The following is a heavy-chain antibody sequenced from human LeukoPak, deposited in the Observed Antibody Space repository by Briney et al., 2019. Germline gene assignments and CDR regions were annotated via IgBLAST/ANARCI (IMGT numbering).Heavy chain of an antibody. J-gene: IGHJ2*01. CDR3: AGAKGYYDSSGYYINWYFDL. D-gene: IGHD3-22*01. Sequence: SETLSLTCTVSGYSISSGYYWGWIRQPPGKGLEWIGSIYHSVSTYYNPSLKSRVTISVDTSKNQFSLKLSSVTAADTAVYYCAGAKGYYDSSGYYINWYFDLWGRGTLVTVSS. V-gene: IGHV4-38-2*02. CDR1: GYSISSGYY. CDR2: IYHSVST.